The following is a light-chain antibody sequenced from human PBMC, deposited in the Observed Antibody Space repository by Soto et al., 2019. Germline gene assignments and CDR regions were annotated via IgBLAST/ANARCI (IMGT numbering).Light chain of an antibody. V-gene: IGKV1-5*03. Sequence: DIQMTQSPSTLSASVGDRVIITCRASQSVSSWLAWYQHKPGKAPKLLIYKASSLESGIPSRFSGSGSGTEFTITNNRLRPDDFATYYCQQHRIYPVTFGQGTRLEIK. CDR3: QQHRIYPVT. CDR2: KAS. J-gene: IGKJ5*01. CDR1: QSVSSW.